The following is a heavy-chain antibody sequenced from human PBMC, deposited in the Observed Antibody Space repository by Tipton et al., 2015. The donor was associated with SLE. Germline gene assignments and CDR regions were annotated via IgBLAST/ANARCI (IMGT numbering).Heavy chain of an antibody. D-gene: IGHD2-2*01. CDR1: GFTFSYYW. V-gene: IGHV3-23*01. Sequence: SLRLSCAASGFTFSYYWMHWVRQAPGKGLQWVSAISASGSDTYYADSVKGRFTISRDNSKNTLFLQMNSLRAEDTAVYYCAKDSPPVEYSSMYYFDYWGQGTQVTVSS. CDR3: AKDSPPVEYSSMYYFDY. J-gene: IGHJ4*02. CDR2: ISASGSDT.